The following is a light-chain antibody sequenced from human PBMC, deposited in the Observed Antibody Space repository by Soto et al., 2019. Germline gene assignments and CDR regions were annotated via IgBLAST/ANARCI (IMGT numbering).Light chain of an antibody. CDR3: QLYGSSPLIT. V-gene: IGKV3-20*01. Sequence: EIVLTQSPGTLSLSPGERPTLSCRASQSVSSSYLAWYQQKPGQAPRLLIYSASTRATGIPDRFSGSGSGTDFTLTISRLEPEDFAVYYCQLYGSSPLITFGQGTRLEI. J-gene: IGKJ5*01. CDR2: SAS. CDR1: QSVSSSY.